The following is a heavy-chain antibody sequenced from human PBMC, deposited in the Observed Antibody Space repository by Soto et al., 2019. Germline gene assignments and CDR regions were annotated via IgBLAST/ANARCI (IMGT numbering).Heavy chain of an antibody. Sequence: GGSLRLSCAASGFTVSSNYMSWVRQAPGKGLEWVSVIYSGGSTYYADSVKGRFTISRHTSKNTLYLQMNSLRAEDTAVYYCAASGYEYYFDYWGQVTLVTVSS. J-gene: IGHJ4*02. V-gene: IGHV3-53*04. CDR1: GFTVSSNY. D-gene: IGHD3-10*01. CDR3: AASGYEYYFDY. CDR2: IYSGGST.